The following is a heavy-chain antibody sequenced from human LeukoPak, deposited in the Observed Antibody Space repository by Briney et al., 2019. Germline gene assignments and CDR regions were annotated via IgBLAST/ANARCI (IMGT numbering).Heavy chain of an antibody. CDR1: GYTFTDYY. Sequence: ASVKASCKASGYTFTDYYMHWVRQAPGQGFEWMGWINPNDGDTNYAQKLQGRVTMTRDTSISTAHMEVSRLRSDDTAVYYCARANFLYCSSSTCLFDYWGQGTLVTVSS. J-gene: IGHJ4*02. D-gene: IGHD2-2*01. CDR3: ARANFLYCSSSTCLFDY. CDR2: INPNDGDT. V-gene: IGHV1-2*02.